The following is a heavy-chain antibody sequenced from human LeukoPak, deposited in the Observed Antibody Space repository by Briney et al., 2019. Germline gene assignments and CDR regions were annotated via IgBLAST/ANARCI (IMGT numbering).Heavy chain of an antibody. Sequence: SETLSLTCAVNGGSHSVLSWNWIRQSPGKGVEWIGEINQSGTTDYNASLKTRVTISVDTSKNHFSLKLTSVTAADTAVYFCGNKPDMSCRGGCCHVIDYWGQGTLVTVSS. CDR2: INQSGTT. CDR3: GNKPDMSCRGGCCHVIDY. J-gene: IGHJ4*02. CDR1: GGSHSVLS. D-gene: IGHD2-15*01. V-gene: IGHV4-34*01.